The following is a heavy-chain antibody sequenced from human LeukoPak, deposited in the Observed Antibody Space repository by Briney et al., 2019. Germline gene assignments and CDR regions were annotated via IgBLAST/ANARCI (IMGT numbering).Heavy chain of an antibody. D-gene: IGHD6-6*01. CDR1: GFTFSNYA. V-gene: IGHV3-23*01. J-gene: IGHJ4*02. Sequence: PGGSLRLSCAASGFTFSNYAMSWVRQAPGKGLEWVSGISGSGGSTYYADSVKGRFTISRDNSKNTLFLQINSLRAEDTAVYYCAKDGIHSSSSGNWGQGTLVTVSS. CDR2: ISGSGGST. CDR3: AKDGIHSSSSGN.